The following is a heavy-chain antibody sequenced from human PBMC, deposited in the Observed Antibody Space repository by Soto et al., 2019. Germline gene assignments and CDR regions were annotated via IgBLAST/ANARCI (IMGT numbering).Heavy chain of an antibody. CDR1: GFTFSSYS. V-gene: IGHV3-48*01. J-gene: IGHJ4*01. CDR2: ISSSSSTI. CDR3: VRDRDLDRDMVHADL. Sequence: GGSLRLSCAASGFTFSSYSMNWVRQAPGKGLEWVSYISSSSSTIYYADSVKGRFTISRDNAKNSLYLQMNSLRAEDTAVYFCVRDRDLDRDMVHADLWGQGTLVTVSS. D-gene: IGHD5-18*01.